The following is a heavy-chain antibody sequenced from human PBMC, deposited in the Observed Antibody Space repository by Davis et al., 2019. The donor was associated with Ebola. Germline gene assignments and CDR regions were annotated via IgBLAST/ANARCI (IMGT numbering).Heavy chain of an antibody. Sequence: ASVKVSCKASGYTFSDYYMHWMRQAPGQGLEWMAWINPNSATSYAQKFQGRVTMTRDTSTSTVYMELSSLRSEDTAVYYCARERDYGDYSEYFQHWGQGTLVTVSS. V-gene: IGHV1-46*01. J-gene: IGHJ1*01. CDR1: GYTFSDYY. CDR3: ARERDYGDYSEYFQH. CDR2: INPNSAT. D-gene: IGHD4-17*01.